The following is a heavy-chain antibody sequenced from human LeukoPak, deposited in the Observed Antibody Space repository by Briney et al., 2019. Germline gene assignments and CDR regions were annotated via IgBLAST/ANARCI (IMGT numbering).Heavy chain of an antibody. V-gene: IGHV1-69*10. Sequence: VQVTCKACGGTFSSYAISWVGQAPGPGIEWMGRIILILGIPNYAQTFQGRVTITADKSTSTAYMALSSLRSEDTAVYYCASRMGTTVDYWGQRTLVTLSS. CDR1: GGTFSSYA. J-gene: IGHJ4*02. D-gene: IGHD4-17*01. CDR2: IILILGIP. CDR3: ASRMGTTVDY.